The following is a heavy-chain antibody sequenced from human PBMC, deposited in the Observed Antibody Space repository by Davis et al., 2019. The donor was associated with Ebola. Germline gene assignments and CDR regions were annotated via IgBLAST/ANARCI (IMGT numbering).Heavy chain of an antibody. CDR1: GFTFSSYG. CDR3: ATIGVAANAFDI. D-gene: IGHD2-15*01. J-gene: IGHJ3*02. Sequence: PGGSLRLSCAASGFTFSSYGMHWVRQAPGKGLEWVAFIRYDGSNKYYADSVKGRFTISRDNSKNTLYLQMNSLRAEDTAVYYCATIGVAANAFDIWGQGTMVTVSS. CDR2: IRYDGSNK. V-gene: IGHV3-30*02.